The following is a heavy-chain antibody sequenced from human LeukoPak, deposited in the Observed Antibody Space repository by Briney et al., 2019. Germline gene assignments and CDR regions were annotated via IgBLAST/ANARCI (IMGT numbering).Heavy chain of an antibody. D-gene: IGHD6-19*01. CDR1: GGTFSSYA. V-gene: IGHV1-69*05. CDR3: ARVPPYSSGWYYY. Sequence: ASVKVSCKASGGTFSSYAISWVRQAPGQGLEWMGGIIPIFGTANYAQKFQGRVTITTDESTSTAYMELSSLRSEDTAVYYCARVPPYSSGWYYYWGQGTLVTVSS. J-gene: IGHJ4*02. CDR2: IIPIFGTA.